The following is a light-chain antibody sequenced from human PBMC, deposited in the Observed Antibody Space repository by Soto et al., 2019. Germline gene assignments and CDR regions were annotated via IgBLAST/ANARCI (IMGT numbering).Light chain of an antibody. J-gene: IGKJ1*01. Sequence: ETVLTQSPGTLSLTPGERVTLSCRASQSVSSGYFSWYQQKPGQAPGLLIYGASGRATGIPDRFSGSGSGTDLTLTISRLEPEDFAVYYCQQYGNPPQTFGQGTKVEIK. CDR3: QQYGNPPQT. V-gene: IGKV3-20*01. CDR2: GAS. CDR1: QSVSSGY.